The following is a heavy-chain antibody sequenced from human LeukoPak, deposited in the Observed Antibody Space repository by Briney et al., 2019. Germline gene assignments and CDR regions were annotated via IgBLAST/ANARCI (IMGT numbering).Heavy chain of an antibody. D-gene: IGHD2-2*02. CDR1: GYTFTSYV. CDR2: ICAYNGNT. Sequence: ASVKVSCKASGYTFTSYVISWVRQAPGRGLEWMGWICAYNGNTNYAQKLQGRVTMTTDTSTSTAYMELTSLRSDDTAVYYCARVFPRYCSSTSCYKEKVSLDYWGQGTLVTVSS. V-gene: IGHV1-18*01. J-gene: IGHJ4*02. CDR3: ARVFPRYCSSTSCYKEKVSLDY.